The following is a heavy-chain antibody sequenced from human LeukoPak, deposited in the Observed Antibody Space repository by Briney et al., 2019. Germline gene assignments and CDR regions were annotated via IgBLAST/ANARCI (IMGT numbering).Heavy chain of an antibody. D-gene: IGHD6-19*01. CDR2: ISAYNGNT. CDR1: GYTFTSYG. J-gene: IGHJ5*02. CDR3: ARAQYSSGWSHENWFDP. V-gene: IGHV1-18*01. Sequence: ASVKVSFTASGYTFTSYGISWVRQAPGQGLEWMGWISAYNGNTNYAQKLQGRVTMTTDTSTSTAYMELRSLRSDDAAVYYCARAQYSSGWSHENWFDPWGQGTLVTVSS.